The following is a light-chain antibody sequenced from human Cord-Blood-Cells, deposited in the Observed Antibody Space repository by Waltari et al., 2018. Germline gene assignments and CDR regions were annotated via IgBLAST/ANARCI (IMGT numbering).Light chain of an antibody. J-gene: IGKJ1*01. CDR3: QQYNRYSWT. CDR2: DAS. CDR1: QSISSW. Sequence: DIQMTQSPYTLSASVGDRVTITCRASQSISSWLAWYQLKPGKDPKLLIYDASSLESGVPPRFSGSGSGTEITLTISRLQPDDFATYYYQQYNRYSWTFGQGTKVEIK. V-gene: IGKV1-5*01.